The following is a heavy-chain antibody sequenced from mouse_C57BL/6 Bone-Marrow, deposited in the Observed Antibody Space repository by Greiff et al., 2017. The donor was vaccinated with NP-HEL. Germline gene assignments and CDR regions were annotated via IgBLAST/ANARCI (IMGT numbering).Heavy chain of an antibody. CDR3: ASNYDAMDY. CDR2: IDPSDSYT. J-gene: IGHJ4*01. V-gene: IGHV1-50*01. CDR1: GYTFTSYW. Sequence: QVHVKQPGAELVKPGASVKLSCKASGYTFTSYWMQWVKQRPGQGLEWIGEIDPSDSYTNYNQKFKGKATLTVDTSSSTAYMQLSSLTSEDSAVYYCASNYDAMDYWGQGTSVTVSS.